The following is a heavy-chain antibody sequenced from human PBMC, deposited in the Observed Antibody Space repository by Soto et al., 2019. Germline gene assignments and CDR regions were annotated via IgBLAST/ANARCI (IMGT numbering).Heavy chain of an antibody. D-gene: IGHD2-2*01. J-gene: IGHJ5*02. CDR3: ARDNAKFNWFDP. CDR1: GYTFTSYY. V-gene: IGHV1-46*01. Sequence: QVQLVQSGAEVKKPGASVKVSCKASGYTFTSYYMHWVRQAPGQGLEWMGIINPSGGSTSYAQKFQCRVTMTRDTSTSTVYMELSSLRSEDTAVYYCARDNAKFNWFDPWGQGTLVTVSS. CDR2: INPSGGST.